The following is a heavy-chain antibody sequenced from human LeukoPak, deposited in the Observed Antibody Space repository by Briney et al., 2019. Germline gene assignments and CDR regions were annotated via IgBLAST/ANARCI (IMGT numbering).Heavy chain of an antibody. Sequence: MSSETLSLTCTVSGGSISSSSYYWGCIRQPPGKGLEWIGSIYYSGSTYYNPSLKSRVTLSVDTSKNQFSLKLSSVTAADTAVYYCARQYYYDSTGYPWAFDIWGQGTMVTVSS. V-gene: IGHV4-39*01. D-gene: IGHD3-22*01. CDR1: GGSISSSSYY. J-gene: IGHJ3*02. CDR2: IYYSGST. CDR3: ARQYYYDSTGYPWAFDI.